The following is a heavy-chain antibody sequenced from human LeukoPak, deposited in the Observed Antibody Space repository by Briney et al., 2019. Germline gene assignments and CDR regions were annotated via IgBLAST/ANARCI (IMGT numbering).Heavy chain of an antibody. J-gene: IGHJ4*02. D-gene: IGHD6-19*01. V-gene: IGHV1-46*01. CDR2: LTPNSGDT. CDR3: ARDNTGWSVDY. Sequence: GASVKVSCKASGYTFTNYHMHWVRQAPGQALEWMGILTPNSGDTTYAQKFQGRITMTRDTSTGTVYMELSSLRFEDTAIYHCARDNTGWSVDYWGQGTLVTVSS. CDR1: GYTFTNYH.